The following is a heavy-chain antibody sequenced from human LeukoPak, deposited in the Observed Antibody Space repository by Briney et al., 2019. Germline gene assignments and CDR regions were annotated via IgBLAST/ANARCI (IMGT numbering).Heavy chain of an antibody. D-gene: IGHD2-2*02. Sequence: PGGSLRLSCTASGFTFGDYAMSWVRQAPGKGLEWVGFIRSKAYGGTTEYAASVKGRFTISRDDSKSIAYLQMNSLKTEDTAVYYCTTPGGYCSSTSCYRGFDYWGQGTPVTVSS. CDR3: TTPGGYCSSTSCYRGFDY. CDR1: GFTFGDYA. V-gene: IGHV3-49*04. CDR2: IRSKAYGGTT. J-gene: IGHJ4*02.